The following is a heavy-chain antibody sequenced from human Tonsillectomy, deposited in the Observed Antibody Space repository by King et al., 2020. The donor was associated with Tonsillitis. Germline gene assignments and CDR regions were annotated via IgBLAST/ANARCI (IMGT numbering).Heavy chain of an antibody. V-gene: IGHV3-23*04. Sequence: VQLVESGGGLVQPGGSLRLSCAASGFTFSYYGMSWVRQAPGKGLEWVSVISGTGGSTYYAYSVKGRFTISRDNSKNTLYLQMNSLRAEDTAVYYCAKDPTAHAAYYYYAMDVWGQGTTVTVSS. CDR3: AKDPTAHAAYYYYAMDV. J-gene: IGHJ6*02. CDR1: GFTFSYYG. CDR2: ISGTGGST.